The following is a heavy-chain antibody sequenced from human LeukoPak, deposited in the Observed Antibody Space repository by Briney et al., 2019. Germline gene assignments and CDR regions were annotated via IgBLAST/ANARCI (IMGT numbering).Heavy chain of an antibody. Sequence: GGSLRLSCAASGYTFSSYAMHWVRQAPGKGLEWVAVISYDGSNKYYADSVKGRFTLSRDNSKNTLFLQMNSLRPEDTAVYFCARDLTQLALFDYWGQGTLVTVSS. CDR1: GYTFSSYA. J-gene: IGHJ4*02. CDR2: ISYDGSNK. D-gene: IGHD6-13*01. V-gene: IGHV3-30-3*01. CDR3: ARDLTQLALFDY.